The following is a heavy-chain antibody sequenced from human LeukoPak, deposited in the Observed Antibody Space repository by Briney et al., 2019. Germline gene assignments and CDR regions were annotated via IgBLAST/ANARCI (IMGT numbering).Heavy chain of an antibody. J-gene: IGHJ3*02. V-gene: IGHV5-51*01. CDR1: GYSFTSYW. CDR3: ARNGFDWLRAGIILFDI. Sequence: GESLKISCKGSGYSFTSYWIGWVRQMPGKGLEWMGIIYPGDSDTRYSPSFQGQVTISADKSISTAYLQWSSLKASDTAMYYCARNGFDWLRAGIILFDIWGQGTMVTVSS. CDR2: IYPGDSDT. D-gene: IGHD3-9*01.